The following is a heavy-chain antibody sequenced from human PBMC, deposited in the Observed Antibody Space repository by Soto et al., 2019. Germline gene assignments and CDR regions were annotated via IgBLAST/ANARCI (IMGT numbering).Heavy chain of an antibody. Sequence: SETLSLTCSLSGGSFSIDSFIWSWVRQFPGKGLEWIGYINYSGTTYYNPSLRSRITISVDTSKNQFSLNLSSVTAADTAVYYCARDHKWDGMDVWGQGTTVTVYS. CDR3: ARDHKWDGMDV. CDR2: INYSGTT. J-gene: IGHJ6*01. V-gene: IGHV4-31*03. D-gene: IGHD1-26*01. CDR1: GGSFSIDSFI.